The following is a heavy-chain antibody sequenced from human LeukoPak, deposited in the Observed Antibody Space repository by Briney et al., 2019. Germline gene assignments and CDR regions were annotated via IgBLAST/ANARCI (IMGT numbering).Heavy chain of an antibody. CDR3: ARFTPQGYGWGGYNRFDP. D-gene: IGHD3-16*01. CDR2: IYYSGST. CDR1: GGSISSSSYY. V-gene: IGHV4-61*05. J-gene: IGHJ5*02. Sequence: SETLSLTCTVSGGSISSSSYYWGWIRQPPGKGLEWIGYIYYSGSTNYSPSLKSRVTISVDTSKNQFSLNLTSVTAADTAVYYCARFTPQGYGWGGYNRFDPWGQGTLVTVSS.